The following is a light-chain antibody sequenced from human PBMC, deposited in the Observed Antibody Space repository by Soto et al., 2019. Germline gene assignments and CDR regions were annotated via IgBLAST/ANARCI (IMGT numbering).Light chain of an antibody. Sequence: QSVLPQPASVSGSPGQSITISCTGTSSDVGSYNLVSWYQQHPGKAPKLMIYEVSKRPSGVSNRFSGSKSGNTASLTISGLQAEDEAEYYCCSYAGSSTLGVFGTGTKVTVL. CDR2: EVS. CDR1: SSDVGSYNL. CDR3: CSYAGSSTLGV. J-gene: IGLJ1*01. V-gene: IGLV2-23*02.